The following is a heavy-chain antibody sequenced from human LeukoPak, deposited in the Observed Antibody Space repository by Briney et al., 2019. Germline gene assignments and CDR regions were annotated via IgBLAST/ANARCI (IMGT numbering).Heavy chain of an antibody. CDR2: IYYSGNT. Sequence: SETLSLTCTVSGGSISSNNYYWGWIRQPPGKGLEWIGSIYYSGNTYYNPSLKSRITVSVATSRNQLSLNLYSVTAADTAVYYCARLGWLYGSGSMNWFDPWGQGILVTVSS. J-gene: IGHJ5*02. V-gene: IGHV4-39*01. D-gene: IGHD3-10*01. CDR3: ARLGWLYGSGSMNWFDP. CDR1: GGSISSNNYY.